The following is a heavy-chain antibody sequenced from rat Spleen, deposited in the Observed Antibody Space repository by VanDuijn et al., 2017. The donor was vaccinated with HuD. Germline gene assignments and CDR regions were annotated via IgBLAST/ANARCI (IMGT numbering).Heavy chain of an antibody. CDR3: ASWGA. V-gene: IGHV2S8*01. CDR2: ISSGGST. J-gene: IGHJ2*01. CDR1: GFSLTSYG. D-gene: IGHD4-6*01. Sequence: QVQLKESGPGLVQPSQTLSLTCTVSGFSLTSYGVSWVRQPPGKGLEWIAAISSGGSTYYNSVLKSRLSISRDTSKSQVFLKMNSLQTEDTAMYFCASWGAWGQGVMVTVSS.